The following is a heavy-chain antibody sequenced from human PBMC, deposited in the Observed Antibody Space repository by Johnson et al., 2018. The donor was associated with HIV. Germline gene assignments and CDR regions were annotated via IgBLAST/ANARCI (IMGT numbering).Heavy chain of an antibody. CDR3: ARDALLRFLEWFI. V-gene: IGHV3-30*04. J-gene: IGHJ3*02. Sequence: QVQLVESGGGVVQPGRSLRLSCAASGFTFSSMHWDRQAPGQGLEWVAVISHDGSHQYYGDSVKGRFTISRDNSKNTLYLQMNSLRVEDTAVYYCARDALLRFLEWFIWGQGTMVTVSS. CDR2: ISHDGSHQ. CDR1: GFTFSS. D-gene: IGHD3-3*01.